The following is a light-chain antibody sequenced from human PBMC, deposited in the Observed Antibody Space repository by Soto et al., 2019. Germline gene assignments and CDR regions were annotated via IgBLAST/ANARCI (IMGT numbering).Light chain of an antibody. V-gene: IGKV1-5*01. CDR3: QQYDSYSWT. Sequence: DIQITQSPSTLSASAVDTVTITCRASQSISTWLAWYQQKPGKAPKLLIFDASSLRSGVPSRFSGSGSGTEFTLTISSLQPDDFATYYCQQYDSYSWTFGQGTKVDIK. CDR1: QSISTW. J-gene: IGKJ1*01. CDR2: DAS.